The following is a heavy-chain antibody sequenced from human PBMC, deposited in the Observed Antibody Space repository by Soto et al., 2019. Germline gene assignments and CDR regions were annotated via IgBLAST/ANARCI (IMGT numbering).Heavy chain of an antibody. CDR1: GYTFTGYY. V-gene: IGHV1-2*02. CDR2: INPNSGGT. D-gene: IGHD3-10*01. Sequence: ASVKVSCKASGYTFTGYYVHWVRQAPGQGLEWMGWINPNSGGTIYPQKFQGRVTMTRDTSISTAYMELSGLTFDDTAVYYCATTGNFGSGTSFRVDYWGQGTLVTVSS. J-gene: IGHJ4*02. CDR3: ATTGNFGSGTSFRVDY.